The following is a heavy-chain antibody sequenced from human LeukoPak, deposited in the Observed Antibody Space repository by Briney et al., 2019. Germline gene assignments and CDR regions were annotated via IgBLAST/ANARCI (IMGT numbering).Heavy chain of an antibody. V-gene: IGHV1-69*01. CDR1: GFTFSSYA. J-gene: IGHJ4*02. Sequence: GGSLRLSCAASGFTFSSYAISWVRQAPGQGLEWMGGIIPIFGTANYAQKFQGRVTITADESTSTAYMELSSLRSEDTAVYYCARDTDKDTRFDYWGQGTLVTVSS. CDR2: IIPIFGTA. D-gene: IGHD3-3*01. CDR3: ARDTDKDTRFDY.